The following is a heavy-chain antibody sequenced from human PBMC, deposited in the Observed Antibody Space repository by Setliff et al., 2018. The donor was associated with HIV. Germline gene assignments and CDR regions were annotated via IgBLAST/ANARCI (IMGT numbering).Heavy chain of an antibody. Sequence: ASVKVSCKASGYTFTNYYIHWVRQAPGQGLEWMGLINPSGGRTSYAQKFQGRLTMTRDTSRSTVYMELSSLRSEDTAVYYCARCYYDSSGPTDAFDIGGKGTVVTVSS. CDR2: INPSGGRT. V-gene: IGHV1-46*01. D-gene: IGHD3-22*01. J-gene: IGHJ3*02. CDR1: GYTFTNYY. CDR3: ARCYYDSSGPTDAFDI.